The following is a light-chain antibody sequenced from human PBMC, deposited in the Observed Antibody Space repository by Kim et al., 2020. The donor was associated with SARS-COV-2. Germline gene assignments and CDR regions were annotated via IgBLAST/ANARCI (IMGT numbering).Light chain of an antibody. CDR2: DAS. CDR1: QGSSTN. Sequence: AAVGDRVTITCRASQGSSTNVAWYQQKPGKVPNLLIYDASALQSGVPSRFSGSGSGTDFTLTISSLQPEDVATYYCQKYNGAPWTFGQGTKVDIK. CDR3: QKYNGAPWT. V-gene: IGKV1-27*01. J-gene: IGKJ1*01.